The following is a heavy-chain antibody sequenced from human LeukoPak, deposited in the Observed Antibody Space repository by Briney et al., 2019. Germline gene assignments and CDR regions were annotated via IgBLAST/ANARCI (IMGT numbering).Heavy chain of an antibody. Sequence: GASVKVSCKASGYTFTSYGISWVRQAPGQGLEWMGWISAYSGDTNYAQKFQGRATMTTDTSTSTAYMELRSLSSDDTAVYYCARERDSVIEEYYGMDVWGQGTTVTVSS. D-gene: IGHD5/OR15-5a*01. CDR1: GYTFTSYG. J-gene: IGHJ6*02. CDR3: ARERDSVIEEYYGMDV. V-gene: IGHV1-18*01. CDR2: ISAYSGDT.